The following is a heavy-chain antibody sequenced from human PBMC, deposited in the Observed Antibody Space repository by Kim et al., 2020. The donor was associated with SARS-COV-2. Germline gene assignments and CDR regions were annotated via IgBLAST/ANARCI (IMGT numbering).Heavy chain of an antibody. CDR3: STDLGVDGPGWIH. J-gene: IGHJ4*02. D-gene: IGHD3-3*01. CDR2: IKSKVDGATT. V-gene: IGHV3-15*01. Sequence: GGSLRLSCAASGFIFIDAWMTWVRQAPGKGLEWVGRIKSKVDGATTDYAAPVKGRFTISRDDARDMLYLDMNSLKSEDTAIYYCSTDLGVDGPGWIHWGQGTLVTVSS. CDR1: GFIFIDAW.